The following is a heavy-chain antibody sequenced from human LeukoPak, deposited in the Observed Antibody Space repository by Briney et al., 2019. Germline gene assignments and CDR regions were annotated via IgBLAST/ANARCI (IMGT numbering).Heavy chain of an antibody. J-gene: IGHJ4*02. V-gene: IGHV4-59*12. D-gene: IGHD5-12*01. CDR3: ARVGIIVATINY. Sequence: SETLSLTCTVSGGSISGYYWTWIRQPPGKGLEWIGYIYYSGSTNYNPSLRSRLTISVDTSKNQFSLKLSSVTAADTAVYYCARVGIIVATINYWGQGTLVTVSS. CDR1: GGSISGYY. CDR2: IYYSGST.